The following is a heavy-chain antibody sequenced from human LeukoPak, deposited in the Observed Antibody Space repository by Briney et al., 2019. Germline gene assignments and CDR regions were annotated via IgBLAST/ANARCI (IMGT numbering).Heavy chain of an antibody. D-gene: IGHD3-22*01. V-gene: IGHV4-4*07. CDR3: AREEYFQDSNGYSYYFHS. Sequence: PSETLSPTCTVSGGSIGWDYWSWIRQSAGKGLEWIGRIYKSGSTNYNPSFRRRVTMSVDTSKNQFSLHVTPVTAADTAVYYCAREEYFQDSNGYSYYFHSWGQGSLVTVSS. J-gene: IGHJ4*02. CDR1: GGSIGWDY. CDR2: IYKSGST.